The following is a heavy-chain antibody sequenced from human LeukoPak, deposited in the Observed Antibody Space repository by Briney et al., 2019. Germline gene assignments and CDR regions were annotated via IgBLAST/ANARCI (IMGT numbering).Heavy chain of an antibody. Sequence: GGSLRLSCVASGFTFSSYAMSWVRQAPGKGLEWVSAFSGSGGSTYSADSVEGRFTISRDNSKNTLYLQMNRLRAEDTAVYYCAKGIRCSVTKLNYFDYWGQGTLVTVSS. CDR3: AKGIRCSVTKLNYFDY. CDR2: FSGSGGST. V-gene: IGHV3-23*01. CDR1: GFTFSSYA. J-gene: IGHJ4*02. D-gene: IGHD4-17*01.